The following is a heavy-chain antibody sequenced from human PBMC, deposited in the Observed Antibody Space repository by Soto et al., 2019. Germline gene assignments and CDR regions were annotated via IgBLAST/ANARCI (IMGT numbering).Heavy chain of an antibody. J-gene: IGHJ4*02. CDR3: SRQNTLGAATYFDY. CDR1: GLPFRNYA. CDR2: MTDDRPEI. D-gene: IGHD1-26*01. V-gene: IGHV3-30-3*01. Sequence: QLQLVESGGGVVQPGRSLKLSCVASGLPFRNYAFHWVRQAPGKGLEWLAVMTDDRPEIYYADSVQGRFTISRDNSKNTLYRQMNSLRSEDTAVYYCSRQNTLGAATYFDYWGQGTLVTVSS.